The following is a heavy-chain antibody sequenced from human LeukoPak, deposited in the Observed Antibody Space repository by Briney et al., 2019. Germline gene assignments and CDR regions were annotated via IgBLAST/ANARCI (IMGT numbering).Heavy chain of an antibody. D-gene: IGHD1-26*01. V-gene: IGHV1-2*02. CDR1: GSPFTAFY. Sequence: ASVTVSCEASGSPFTAFYIHWVRQAPGRGLEWMGWINTNGGGTIYAQNFQVRVTMTSDPSISKVYMELSRLTSVETDMYSCAAVYRGKHNGYFDLWGRATLVTVSS. J-gene: IGHJ2*01. CDR3: AAVYRGKHNGYFDL. CDR2: INTNGGGT.